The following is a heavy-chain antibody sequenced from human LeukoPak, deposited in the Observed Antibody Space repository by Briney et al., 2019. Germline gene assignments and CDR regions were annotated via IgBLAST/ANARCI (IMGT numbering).Heavy chain of an antibody. CDR3: ARDISYGMDV. Sequence: GGSLSLSRVVSILIHRIFFTDCVTRAPGTGLEWVSAISGNGGSTYYADSVKGRFTISRDNSKNTLSLQMNSLRAEDTAMYYCARDISYGMDVWGQGTTVTVS. J-gene: IGHJ6*02. CDR1: ILIHRIFF. CDR2: ISGNGGST. V-gene: IGHV3-23*01. D-gene: IGHD3-9*01.